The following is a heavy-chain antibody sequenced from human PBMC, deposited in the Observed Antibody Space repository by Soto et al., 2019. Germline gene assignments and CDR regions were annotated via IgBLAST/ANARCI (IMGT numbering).Heavy chain of an antibody. Sequence: QVQLVQSGAEVKKPGASVKVSCKASGYTFTSYGISWVRQAPGQGLEWMGWISAYNGNTNYAQKLQGRVTMTTDTATSTAYVELRSLRSDDTAVYYCARAGQLVLSRFAVEDYWGQGPLVTVSS. CDR3: ARAGQLVLSRFAVEDY. CDR2: ISAYNGNT. CDR1: GYTFTSYG. J-gene: IGHJ4*02. D-gene: IGHD6-6*01. V-gene: IGHV1-18*01.